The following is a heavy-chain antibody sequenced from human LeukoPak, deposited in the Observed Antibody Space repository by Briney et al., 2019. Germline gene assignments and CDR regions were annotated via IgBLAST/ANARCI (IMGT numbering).Heavy chain of an antibody. D-gene: IGHD3-10*01. V-gene: IGHV4-34*01. J-gene: IGHJ4*02. CDR1: GGSFSGYY. CDR2: INHSGST. Sequence: PSETLSLTCAVYGGSFSGYYWSWIRQPPGKGLEWIGEINHSGSTNYNPSLKSRVTISVDTSKNQFSLKLRSVTAADTAVYYCAREGFGELLFLDYWGQGTLVTVSS. CDR3: AREGFGELLFLDY.